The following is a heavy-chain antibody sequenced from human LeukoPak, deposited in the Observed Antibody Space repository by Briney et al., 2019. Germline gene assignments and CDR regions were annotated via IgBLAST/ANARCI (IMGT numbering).Heavy chain of an antibody. Sequence: PPETLSLTCTVSGGSISSSSYYWGWIRQPPGKGLEWIGSIYYSGSTYYNPSLKSRVTISVDTSKNQFSLKLSSVTAADTAVYYCASRDCSGGSCYYVSSYYFDYWGQGTLVTVSS. CDR2: IYYSGST. CDR3: ASRDCSGGSCYYVSSYYFDY. D-gene: IGHD2-15*01. CDR1: GGSISSSSYY. V-gene: IGHV4-39*01. J-gene: IGHJ4*02.